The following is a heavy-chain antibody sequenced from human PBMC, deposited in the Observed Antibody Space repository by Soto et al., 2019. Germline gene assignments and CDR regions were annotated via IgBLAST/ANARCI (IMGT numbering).Heavy chain of an antibody. CDR2: ISSTSSFI. J-gene: IGHJ6*02. CDR1: GFTLSSYT. V-gene: IGHV3-21*01. D-gene: IGHD3-10*01. CDR3: ARDRGTVGTAYYGMDV. Sequence: GGSLRLSCAASGFTLSSYTMNWVRQAPGKGLEWVSFISSTSSFIYYADSVRGRFTISRDNAKSSLYLQMNSLRAEDTAVYHCARDRGTVGTAYYGMDVWGQGTTVTVSS.